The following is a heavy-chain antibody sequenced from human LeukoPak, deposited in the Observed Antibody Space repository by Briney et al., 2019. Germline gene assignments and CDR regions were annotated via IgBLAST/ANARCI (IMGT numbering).Heavy chain of an antibody. CDR2: INPNSGGT. Sequence: ASVKVSCKASGYTFTGYYMHWVRQAPGQGLEWMGWINPNSGGTNYAQKFQGRVTKTRDTSISTAYMELSRLRSDDTAVYYCARRSIAALRFDYWGQGTLVTVSS. J-gene: IGHJ4*02. CDR3: ARRSIAALRFDY. D-gene: IGHD6-6*01. V-gene: IGHV1-2*02. CDR1: GYTFTGYY.